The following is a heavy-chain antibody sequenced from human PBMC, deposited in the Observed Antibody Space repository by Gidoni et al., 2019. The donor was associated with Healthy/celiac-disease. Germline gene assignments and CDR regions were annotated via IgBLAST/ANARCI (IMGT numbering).Heavy chain of an antibody. J-gene: IGHJ4*02. CDR2: ISYDGSNK. CDR3: AKSPGMAPRPQTDY. CDR1: GFTFSSYG. D-gene: IGHD3-10*01. Sequence: QVQLVESGGGVVQPGRSLRLSCAASGFTFSSYGMHWVRQAPGKGLEWVAVISYDGSNKYYADSVKGRFTISRDNSKNTLYLQMNSLRAEDTAVYYCAKSPGMAPRPQTDYWGQGTLVTVSS. V-gene: IGHV3-30*18.